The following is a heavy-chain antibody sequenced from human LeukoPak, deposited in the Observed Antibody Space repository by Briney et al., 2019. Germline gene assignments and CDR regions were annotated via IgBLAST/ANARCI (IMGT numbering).Heavy chain of an antibody. CDR3: ATDRGYYDSSGYYYVPIY. V-gene: IGHV1-24*01. J-gene: IGHJ4*02. CDR2: FDPEGGET. CDR1: GYTLTELS. Sequence: GASVKVSCKVSGYTLTELSMHWVRQAPGKGLEWMGGFDPEGGETIYAQKFQGRVTMTEDTSTDTAYMELSSLRSEDTAVYYCATDRGYYDSSGYYYVPIYWGQGTLVTVSS. D-gene: IGHD3-22*01.